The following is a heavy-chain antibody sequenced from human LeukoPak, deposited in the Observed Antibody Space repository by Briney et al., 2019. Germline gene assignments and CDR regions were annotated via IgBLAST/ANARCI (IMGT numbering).Heavy chain of an antibody. J-gene: IGHJ4*02. Sequence: VRQAPXKGLEWVGRIKPKTDGETTEYAAPVKDRFSISRDDSKSMMYLQMNSLKTEDTAVYYCITPLPYSAQGGQGTLVTVSS. CDR3: ITPLPYSAQ. V-gene: IGHV3-15*07. CDR2: IKPKTDGETT. D-gene: IGHD2-21*01.